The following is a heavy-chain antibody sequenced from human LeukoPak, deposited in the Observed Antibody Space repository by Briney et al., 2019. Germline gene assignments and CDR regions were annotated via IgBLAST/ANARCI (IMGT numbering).Heavy chain of an antibody. J-gene: IGHJ6*03. V-gene: IGHV1-46*01. CDR1: GYTFTSYY. D-gene: IGHD4-23*01. CDR3: ARCLALVRDGGNCGYYFCMDV. Sequence: ASVRVSCKASGYTFTSYYMHWVRQAPGQGLEWRGIINPSGGSTSYAQKFQGRVTMTRDTSTSTVYMELNILRSEDNAVYNCARCLALVRDGGNCGYYFCMDVWGKGTAVTVSS. CDR2: INPSGGST.